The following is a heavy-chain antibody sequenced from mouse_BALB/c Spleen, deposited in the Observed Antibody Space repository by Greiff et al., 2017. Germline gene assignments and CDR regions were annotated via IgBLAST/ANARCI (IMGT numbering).Heavy chain of an antibody. CDR1: GFTFSSFG. D-gene: IGHD3-1*01. V-gene: IGHV5-17*02. CDR3: ARESTSGFAY. J-gene: IGHJ3*01. CDR2: ISSGSSTI. Sequence: EVKVVESGGGLVQPGGSRKLSCAASGFTFSSFGMHWVRQAPEKGLEWVAYISSGSSTIYYADTVKGRFTISRDNPKNTLFLQMTSLRSEDTAMYYCARESTSGFAYWGQGTLVTVSA.